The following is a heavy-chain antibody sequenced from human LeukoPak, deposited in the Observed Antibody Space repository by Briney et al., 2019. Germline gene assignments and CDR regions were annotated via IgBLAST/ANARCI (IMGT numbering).Heavy chain of an antibody. V-gene: IGHV1-18*01. CDR2: ISAYNGNT. J-gene: IGHJ6*02. CDR3: ARAPDCSGGSCYVYYYGMDV. Sequence: ASVKVSCKASGYTFTSYGISWVRQAPGQGLEWMGWISAYNGNTNYAQKLQGRVTMTTDTSTSTAYMELRSLRSGDTAVYYCARAPDCSGGSCYVYYYGMDVWGQGTTVTVSS. D-gene: IGHD2-15*01. CDR1: GYTFTSYG.